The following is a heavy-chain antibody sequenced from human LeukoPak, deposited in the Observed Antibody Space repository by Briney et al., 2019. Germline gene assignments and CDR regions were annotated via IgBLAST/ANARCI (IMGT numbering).Heavy chain of an antibody. CDR2: ISGSGGST. Sequence: GGSLRLSCAASGFTFSSYAMSWVRQAPGKGLEWVSAISGSGGSTYYADSVKGRFTISRDNSKNTLYLQMNSLRAEDTAVYYCAKDMEACELGYCSGGSDLYYYGMDVWGQGTTVTVSS. CDR1: GFTFSSYA. V-gene: IGHV3-23*01. CDR3: AKDMEACELGYCSGGSDLYYYGMDV. D-gene: IGHD2-15*01. J-gene: IGHJ6*02.